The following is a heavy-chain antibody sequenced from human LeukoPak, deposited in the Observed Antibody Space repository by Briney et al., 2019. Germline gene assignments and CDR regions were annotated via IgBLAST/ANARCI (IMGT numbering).Heavy chain of an antibody. J-gene: IGHJ4*02. CDR2: ISAYNGNT. CDR1: GYTLSSYG. Sequence: GASVKVCCKASGYTLSSYGIIWVRQANGHVLEWMGWISAYNGNTNYAQKLQGRVTMTTDTSTSTAYMELRSLRSDDTAVYYCAIGQQLADFDYWGQGTLVTVSS. CDR3: AIGQQLADFDY. D-gene: IGHD6-13*01. V-gene: IGHV1-18*01.